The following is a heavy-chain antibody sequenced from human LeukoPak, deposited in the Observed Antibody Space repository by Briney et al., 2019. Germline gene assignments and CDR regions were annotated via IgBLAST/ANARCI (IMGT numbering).Heavy chain of an antibody. D-gene: IGHD1-14*01. V-gene: IGHV1-8*01. J-gene: IGHJ2*01. Sequence: ASVKVSCKASGYPFTTYDINWVRKATGQGLEWMGWMNPSSGYTGYSQKFQGRVTMTRNTSITTAYMELSSLRSEDTAVYYCARISDHNCSFDLWGRGTLVTVSS. CDR2: MNPSSGYT. CDR3: ARISDHNCSFDL. CDR1: GYPFTTYD.